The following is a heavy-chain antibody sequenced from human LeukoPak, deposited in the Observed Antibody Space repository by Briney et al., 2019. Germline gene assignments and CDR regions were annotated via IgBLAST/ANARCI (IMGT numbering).Heavy chain of an antibody. Sequence: SETLSLTCTVSGASISSYYWSWIRQPPGKGLEWIGEINHSGSTNYNPSLKSRVTISVDTSKNQFSLKLSSVTAADTAVYYCARAEVAGTFDYWGQGTLVTVSS. D-gene: IGHD6-19*01. J-gene: IGHJ4*02. CDR3: ARAEVAGTFDY. V-gene: IGHV4-34*01. CDR1: GASISSYY. CDR2: INHSGST.